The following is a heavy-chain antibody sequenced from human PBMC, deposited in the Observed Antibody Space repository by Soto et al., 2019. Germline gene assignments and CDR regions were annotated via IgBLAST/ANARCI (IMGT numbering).Heavy chain of an antibody. J-gene: IGHJ5*02. D-gene: IGHD1-26*01. CDR3: ARDQGGYNWFDP. CDR2: IWYDGSNK. Sequence: QVQLVESGGGVVQPGRSLRLSCAASGFTFSSYGMHWVRQAPGKGLEWVAVIWYDGSNKYYADSVKGRFTISRDNSKNTLYLQMNSLRAEDTAVYYCARDQGGYNWFDPWGQGTLVTVSS. CDR1: GFTFSSYG. V-gene: IGHV3-33*01.